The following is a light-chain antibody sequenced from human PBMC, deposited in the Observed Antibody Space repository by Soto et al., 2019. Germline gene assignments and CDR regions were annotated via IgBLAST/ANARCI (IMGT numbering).Light chain of an antibody. V-gene: IGKV1-5*03. CDR2: KAS. CDR3: QHYNSYSEA. J-gene: IGKJ1*01. CDR1: QSVSSW. Sequence: DIQMTQSPATLSASVGDRVTITCRASQSVSSWVAWYHLKPGKAPKLLIYKASTLKSGVPSRFSGSGSGTEFTLTISSLQPDDFATYYCQHYNSYSEAFGQGTKVDIK.